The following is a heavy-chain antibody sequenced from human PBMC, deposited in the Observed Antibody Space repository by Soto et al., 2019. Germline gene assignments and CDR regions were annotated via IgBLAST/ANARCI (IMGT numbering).Heavy chain of an antibody. CDR3: AKDLFPRLSPVVLIGGYFDY. J-gene: IGHJ4*02. Sequence: PGGSLRLSCAASGFTFSSYAMSWVRQAPGKGLEWVSAISGSGGSTYYADSVKGRFTISRDNSKNTLYLQMNSLRAEDTAVYYCAKDLFPRLSPVVLIGGYFDYWGQGTLVTVSS. CDR2: ISGSGGST. CDR1: GFTFSSYA. D-gene: IGHD2-8*01. V-gene: IGHV3-23*01.